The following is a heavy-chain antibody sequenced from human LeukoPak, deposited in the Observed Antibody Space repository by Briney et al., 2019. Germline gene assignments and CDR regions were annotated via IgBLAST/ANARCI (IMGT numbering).Heavy chain of an antibody. CDR2: IYYSGST. CDR3: ARDPRTCYYES. D-gene: IGHD3-22*01. V-gene: IGHV4-59*01. CDR1: GVSISSYY. Sequence: PSETLSLTCTVSGVSISSYYWRWIRQPPGKGLEWIGYIYYSGSTKYNPSLKSRVTISVDTSKNQFSLKLSSVTAADTAVYYGARDPRTCYYESWGQGTLVTVSS. J-gene: IGHJ4*02.